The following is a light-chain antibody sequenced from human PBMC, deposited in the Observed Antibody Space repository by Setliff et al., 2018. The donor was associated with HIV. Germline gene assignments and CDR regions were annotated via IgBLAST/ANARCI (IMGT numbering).Light chain of an antibody. CDR3: ETWDRAMSAIL. CDR1: SSNIGSNS. V-gene: IGLV1-51*01. CDR2: NNY. J-gene: IGLJ2*01. Sequence: QSVLTQPPSVSAAPGQKVTISCSGGSSNIGSNSVSWYQHLPGTAPKLLIYNNYQRPSGIPDRFSGSKSGTPATLGISGLQTGDEADYYCETWDRAMSAILFGGGTKVTVL.